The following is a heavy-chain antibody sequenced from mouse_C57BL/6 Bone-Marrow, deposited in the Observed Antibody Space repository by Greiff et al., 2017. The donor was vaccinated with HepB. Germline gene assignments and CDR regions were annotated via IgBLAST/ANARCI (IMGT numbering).Heavy chain of an antibody. Sequence: QVQLKESGAELARPGASVKLSCKASGYTFTSYGISWVKQRTGQGLEWIGEIYPRSGNTYYNEKFKGKATLTADKSSSTAYMELRGLTSEDSAVYFCARWGYFAYWGQGTLVTVSA. CDR1: GYTFTSYG. CDR2: IYPRSGNT. V-gene: IGHV1-81*01. D-gene: IGHD2-14*01. J-gene: IGHJ3*01. CDR3: ARWGYFAY.